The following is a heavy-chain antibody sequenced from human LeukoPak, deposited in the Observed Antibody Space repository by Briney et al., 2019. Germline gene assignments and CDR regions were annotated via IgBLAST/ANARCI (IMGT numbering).Heavy chain of an antibody. J-gene: IGHJ4*02. CDR1: GGSISSFY. CDR3: ARHDYSNYVRH. D-gene: IGHD4-11*01. CDR2: GFASGST. Sequence: SETLSLTCTVSGGSISSFYWSWIRQPAGKGLEWIGRGFASGSTIYNPSLKSRVTISVDESKNQFSLELKSVTAAGTAVYYCARHDYSNYVRHWGQGTLITVSS. V-gene: IGHV4-4*07.